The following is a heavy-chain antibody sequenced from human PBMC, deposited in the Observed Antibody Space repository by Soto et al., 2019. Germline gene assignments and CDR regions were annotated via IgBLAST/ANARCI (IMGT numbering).Heavy chain of an antibody. CDR3: AREGITIFGVVSGQH. Sequence: PSETLSLTCTVSGGSISSSSYYWGWIRQPPGKGLEWIGSIYYSGSTYYNPSLKSRVTISVDTSKNQFSLKLSSVTAADTAVYYCAREGITIFGVVSGQHWGQGTLVTVSS. CDR2: IYYSGST. D-gene: IGHD3-3*01. J-gene: IGHJ1*01. V-gene: IGHV4-39*02. CDR1: GGSISSSSYY.